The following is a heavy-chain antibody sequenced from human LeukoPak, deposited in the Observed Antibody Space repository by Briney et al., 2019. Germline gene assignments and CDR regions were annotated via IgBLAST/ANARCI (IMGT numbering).Heavy chain of an antibody. CDR1: GFSLSTSGVG. J-gene: IGHJ4*02. CDR2: IYWDDDK. V-gene: IGHV2-5*02. D-gene: IGHD6-13*01. CDR3: AHRRDSSSWYGDFDY. Sequence: SGPTLVKPTQTLTLTCTSSGFSLSTSGVGVGWIRQPPGKALESLALIYWDDDKRYSPSLKSRLTITKDTYTNKVVLTMNNMDPVDTATYYCAHRRDSSSWYGDFDYWGQGTLVTVSS.